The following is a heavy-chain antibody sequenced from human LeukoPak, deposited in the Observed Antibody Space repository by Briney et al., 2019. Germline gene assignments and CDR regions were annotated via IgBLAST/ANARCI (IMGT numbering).Heavy chain of an antibody. Sequence: GGSLRLSCAASGFTFNSYGMHWVRQAPGKGLEWVAVIVHDGNNKYYADSVKGRFTISRDNSKNTLYLQMNSLRAEDTAVYYCAKGGQYYDILTGYYAYYYYYYMDVWGKGTTVTISS. D-gene: IGHD3-9*01. J-gene: IGHJ6*03. CDR1: GFTFNSYG. CDR2: IVHDGNNK. V-gene: IGHV3-30*18. CDR3: AKGGQYYDILTGYYAYYYYYYMDV.